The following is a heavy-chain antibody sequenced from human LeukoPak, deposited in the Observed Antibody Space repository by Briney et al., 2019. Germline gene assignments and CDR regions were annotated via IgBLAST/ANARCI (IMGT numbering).Heavy chain of an antibody. D-gene: IGHD6-19*01. J-gene: IGHJ4*02. CDR3: AREAVAGYGGYYFDY. CDR2: INPSGGST. CDR1: GYTFTSYY. V-gene: IGHV1-46*01. Sequence: GASVKVSCKASGYTFTSYYMHWVRQAPGQGLEWMGIINPSGGSTSYAQKSQGRVTMTRDTSTSTVYMELSSLRAEDTAVYYCAREAVAGYGGYYFDYWGQGTLVTVSS.